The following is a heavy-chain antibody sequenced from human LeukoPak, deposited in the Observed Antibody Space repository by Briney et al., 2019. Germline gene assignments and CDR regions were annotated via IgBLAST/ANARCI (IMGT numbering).Heavy chain of an antibody. V-gene: IGHV3-53*01. CDR1: GFIVNNYY. CDR2: LYSGGMT. CDR3: ARMFGGNYYGYYFDN. J-gene: IGHJ4*02. Sequence: GGSLRLSCSASGFIVNNYYMTWVRQAPGKGLECVSILYSGGMTYYADSVKGRFTISADNSKNTVNLQMNSLRVEDTAIYYCARMFGGNYYGYYFDNWGQGSMPTVSS. D-gene: IGHD5-12*01.